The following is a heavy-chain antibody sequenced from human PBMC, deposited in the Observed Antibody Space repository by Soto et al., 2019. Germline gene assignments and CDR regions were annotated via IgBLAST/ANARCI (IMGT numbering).Heavy chain of an antibody. CDR2: ISAYNGNT. J-gene: IGHJ6*02. CDR1: GYTFTSYG. Sequence: GASVKVSCKASGYTFTSYGISWVRQAPGQGLEWMGWISAYNGNTNYAQKLQGRVTMTTDTSTSTAYMELRSLRSDDTAVYYCARYCSGGSCQGRYYYYGMDVWGQGTTVTV. V-gene: IGHV1-18*01. CDR3: ARYCSGGSCQGRYYYYGMDV. D-gene: IGHD2-15*01.